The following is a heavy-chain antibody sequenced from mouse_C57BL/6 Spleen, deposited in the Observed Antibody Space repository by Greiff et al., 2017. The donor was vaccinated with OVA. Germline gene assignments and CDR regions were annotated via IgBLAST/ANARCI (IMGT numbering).Heavy chain of an antibody. CDR2: INPNNGGT. V-gene: IGHV1-26*01. CDR1: GYTFTDYY. D-gene: IGHD1-3*01. CDR3: ARSSGYLDY. J-gene: IGHJ2*01. Sequence: EVQLQQSGPELVKPGASVKISCKASGYTFTDYYMNWVKQSHGKSLEWIGDINPNNGGTSYNQKFKGKATLTVDKSSSTAYMELRSLTSEDSAVYYCARSSGYLDYWGQGTTLTVSS.